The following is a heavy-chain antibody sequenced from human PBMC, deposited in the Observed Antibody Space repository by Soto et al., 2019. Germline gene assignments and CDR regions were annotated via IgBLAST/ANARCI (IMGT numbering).Heavy chain of an antibody. D-gene: IGHD3-10*01. CDR1: GFTFGSYW. Sequence: EVQLVESGGGLVQPGGSLRLSCAASGFTFGSYWMSWVRQAPGKGLEWLGTIKFDASEKKYVDSVKGRFTMSRDNAKNSLYLQMDSLRAEDTAVYYCARDPGYGSGTSVNHYVDCWGHGTLVTVSS. J-gene: IGHJ4*01. V-gene: IGHV3-7*01. CDR2: IKFDASEK. CDR3: ARDPGYGSGTSVNHYVDC.